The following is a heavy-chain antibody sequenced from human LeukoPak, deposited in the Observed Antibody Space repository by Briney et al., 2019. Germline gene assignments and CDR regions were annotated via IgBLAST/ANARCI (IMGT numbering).Heavy chain of an antibody. D-gene: IGHD6-19*01. CDR3: ARDRSSGWSQEPYYYYGMDV. CDR2: IIPIFGTA. J-gene: IGHJ6*02. CDR1: GGTFSSYA. Sequence: AASVKVSCKASGGTFSSYAISWVRQAPGQGLEWMGGIIPIFGTANYAQKFQGRVTITADESTSTAYMELSSLRSEDTAVCYCARDRSSGWSQEPYYYYGMDVWGQGTTVTVSS. V-gene: IGHV1-69*01.